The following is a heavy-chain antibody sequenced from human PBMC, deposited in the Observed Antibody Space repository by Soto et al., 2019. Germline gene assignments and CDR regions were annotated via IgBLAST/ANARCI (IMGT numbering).Heavy chain of an antibody. CDR2: IWYDGSNK. CDR1: GFTFSSYG. Sequence: GGSLRLSCAASGFTFSSYGMHWVRQAPGKGLEWVAVIWYDGSNKYYADSVKGRFTISRDNAKNTLYLQMNSLRAEDTAVYYCARAGGYIRTSPSPRAYDKDVWGQGTTVTVSS. CDR3: ARAGGYIRTSPSPRAYDKDV. J-gene: IGHJ6*02. V-gene: IGHV3-33*01. D-gene: IGHD2-2*02.